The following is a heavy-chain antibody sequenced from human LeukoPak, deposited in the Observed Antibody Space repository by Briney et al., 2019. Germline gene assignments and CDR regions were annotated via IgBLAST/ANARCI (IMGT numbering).Heavy chain of an antibody. J-gene: IGHJ4*02. D-gene: IGHD5-18*01. CDR2: IGTAGDP. V-gene: IGHV3-13*05. CDR1: GFTFSSYD. CDR3: ARDQYSYAHAAH. Sequence: GGSLRLSCAASGFTFSSYDMHWVRQAPGKGLEWVSAIGTAGDPYYPGSVKGRFTISRDNSKNTLHLQMNSLRAEDTAVYYCARDQYSYAHAAHWGQGTLVTVSS.